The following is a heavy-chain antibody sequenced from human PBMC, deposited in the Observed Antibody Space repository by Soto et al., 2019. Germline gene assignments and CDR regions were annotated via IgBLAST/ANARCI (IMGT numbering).Heavy chain of an antibody. D-gene: IGHD2-15*01. J-gene: IGHJ6*02. V-gene: IGHV3-15*07. CDR1: GFSITNAW. CDR2: IKRKIDGETT. Sequence: EVQLVESGGGLVKPGGSLRLSCVASGFSITNAWMNWVRQAPGKGLEWVGRIKRKIDGETTDYAAPVKGRFTISRDDSKNMLYLQMNSLKADDKALYYCTTGSVEGVWGQGTTVTVSS. CDR3: TTGSVEGV.